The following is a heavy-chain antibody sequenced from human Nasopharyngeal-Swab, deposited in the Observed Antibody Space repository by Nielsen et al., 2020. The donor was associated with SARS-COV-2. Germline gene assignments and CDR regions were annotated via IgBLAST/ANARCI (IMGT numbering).Heavy chain of an antibody. J-gene: IGHJ4*02. D-gene: IGHD2-8*02. V-gene: IGHV3-64*02. CDR2: VGGDGVTT. Sequence: GESLKISCAASGFTFSRYWIHWVRQAPGKGLEYLSAVGGDGVTTHYADSLKGRFTISRDNSKNTVYLQLGSLTAEDMAVYFCARGTPGIPGVDYWGQGTLVTVSS. CDR1: GFTFSRYW. CDR3: ARGTPGIPGVDY.